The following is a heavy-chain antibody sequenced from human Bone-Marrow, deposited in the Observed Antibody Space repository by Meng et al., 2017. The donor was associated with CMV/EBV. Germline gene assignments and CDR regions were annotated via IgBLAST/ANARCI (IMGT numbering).Heavy chain of an antibody. J-gene: IGHJ3*02. CDR2: INPNSGGT. D-gene: IGHD4-17*01. Sequence: ASVKVSCKASGYTFTDYFIHWVRQAPGQGLEWMGWINPNSGGTNYAQKFQGRVTMTRDTSISTAYMELSRLRSDDTAVYYCARDDYGDYGDAFDIWGQGTRVT. CDR3: ARDDYGDYGDAFDI. V-gene: IGHV1-2*02. CDR1: GYTFTDYF.